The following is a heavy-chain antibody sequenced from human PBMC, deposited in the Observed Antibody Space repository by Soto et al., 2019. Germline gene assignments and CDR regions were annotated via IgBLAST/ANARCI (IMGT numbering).Heavy chain of an antibody. D-gene: IGHD2-2*01. Sequence: SQTLSLTCAISGDSVSGNSAVWNWIRQSPSRGLEWLGRTYYRSRWYNDYAVSVKSRITVTPDTSKNQYSLQLNSVTPEDTAVYYCAILDCSTSCYFQHWGQGTPVTVSS. CDR3: AILDCSTSCYFQH. CDR1: GDSVSGNSAV. J-gene: IGHJ1*01. V-gene: IGHV6-1*01. CDR2: TYYRSRWYN.